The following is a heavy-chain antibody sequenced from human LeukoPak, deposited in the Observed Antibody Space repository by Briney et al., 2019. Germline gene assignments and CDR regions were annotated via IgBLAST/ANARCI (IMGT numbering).Heavy chain of an antibody. J-gene: IGHJ4*02. Sequence: PSETLSLTCTVSGGSISGYYWSWIRQPPGKGLEWIGYIYYSGSTNYNPSLKSRVTLSVDTSKYQFSLKLTSVPAADTAVYYCARGYYDSSGYYLAAYWGQGTLVTVSS. CDR3: ARGYYDSSGYYLAAY. CDR2: IYYSGST. V-gene: IGHV4-59*01. CDR1: GGSISGYY. D-gene: IGHD3-22*01.